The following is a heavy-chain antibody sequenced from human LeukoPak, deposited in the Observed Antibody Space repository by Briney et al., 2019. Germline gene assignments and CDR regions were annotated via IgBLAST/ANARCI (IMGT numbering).Heavy chain of an antibody. V-gene: IGHV3-43*01. CDR3: AKDLWSSGRNYFDY. CDR2: ISWDGGST. CDR1: GFTFDDYT. J-gene: IGHJ4*02. Sequence: GSLRLSCAASGFTFDDYTMHWVRQAPGKGLEWVSLISWDGGSTYYADSVKGRFTISRDNSKNSLYLQMNSLRTEDTALYYCAKDLWSSGRNYFDYWGQGTLVTVSS. D-gene: IGHD6-19*01.